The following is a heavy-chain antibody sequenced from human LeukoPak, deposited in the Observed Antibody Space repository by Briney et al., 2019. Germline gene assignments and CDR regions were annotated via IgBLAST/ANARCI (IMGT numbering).Heavy chain of an antibody. Sequence: ASVTVSCTASGYTFTGYYMHWVRQAPGQGLEWMGWISAYNGNTNYAQKLQGRVTTTTDTSTSTAYMELRSLRSDDTAVYYCARDGRLNFDYWGQGTLVTVSS. CDR1: GYTFTGYY. J-gene: IGHJ4*02. CDR2: ISAYNGNT. V-gene: IGHV1-18*04. CDR3: ARDGRLNFDY.